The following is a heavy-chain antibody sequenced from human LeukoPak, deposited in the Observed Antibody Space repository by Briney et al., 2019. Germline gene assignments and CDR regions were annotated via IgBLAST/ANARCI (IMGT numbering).Heavy chain of an antibody. CDR1: GASISSDY. Sequence: KPSETLSLTCSVSGASISSDYYNWIRQSPGKGLEWIGYIYYSGITTYNPSLKSRVTMSLDTSNNQFSLKLSSVTAADTAVYYCARVLLSSGYSTWGQGTLVTVSS. D-gene: IGHD3-22*01. CDR2: IYYSGIT. CDR3: ARVLLSSGYST. V-gene: IGHV4-59*01. J-gene: IGHJ5*02.